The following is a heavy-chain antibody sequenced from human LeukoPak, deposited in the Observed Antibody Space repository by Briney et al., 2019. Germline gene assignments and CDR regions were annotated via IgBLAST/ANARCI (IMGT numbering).Heavy chain of an antibody. CDR1: GFTFSSYS. J-gene: IGHJ5*02. CDR3: ARELVTAAGTGWFDP. D-gene: IGHD6-13*01. Sequence: GGSLRPSCAASGFTFSSYSMNWVRQAPGKGLEWVSSISSSSSYIYYADSVKGRFTISRDNAKNSLYLQMNSLRAEDTAVYYCARELVTAAGTGWFDPWGQGTLVTVSS. V-gene: IGHV3-21*01. CDR2: ISSSSSYI.